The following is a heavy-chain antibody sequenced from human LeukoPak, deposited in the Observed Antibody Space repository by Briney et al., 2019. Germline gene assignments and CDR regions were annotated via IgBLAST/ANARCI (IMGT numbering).Heavy chain of an antibody. D-gene: IGHD1-7*01. J-gene: IGHJ4*02. CDR1: GYTFTSYY. CDR2: IHPSGGST. V-gene: IGHV1-46*01. Sequence: ASVKVSFKGSGYTFTSYYMHWGRQAPGQGLELMGIIHPSGGSTSYAQKFQGRVTMTRDTSTSTVYMELSSLRSEDTAVYYCASEFPHRLELAYFDYWGQGTLGTVSS. CDR3: ASEFPHRLELAYFDY.